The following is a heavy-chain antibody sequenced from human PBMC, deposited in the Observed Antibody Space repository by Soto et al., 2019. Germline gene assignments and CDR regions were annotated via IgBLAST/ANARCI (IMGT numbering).Heavy chain of an antibody. D-gene: IGHD3-22*01. CDR1: AYRFTGHW. J-gene: IGHJ6*02. Sequence: PGESLKISCKGSAYRFTGHWIGWVRQMPGKGLEWMGIIYCGDSGTTYSPSFQGQVTMSVDKSINTAYLEWSSLKASDTATYYCARTYYYDRRDAMDVWGQGTTVTV. CDR2: IYCGDSGT. CDR3: ARTYYYDRRDAMDV. V-gene: IGHV5-51*01.